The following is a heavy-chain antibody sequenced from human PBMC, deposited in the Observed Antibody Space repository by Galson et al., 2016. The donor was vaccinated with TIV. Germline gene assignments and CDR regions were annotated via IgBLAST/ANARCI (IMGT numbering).Heavy chain of an antibody. Sequence: QSGAEVKKPGESLKISCKASGYSISSYWTAWVRQVPGKGLEWMGIIYPGDSETRYSPSFQGQVTISADKSINTAYLQWTSLKASDTAMYYCAKAPGYSGHSYGYFDSWGQGTLVT. CDR3: AKAPGYSGHSYGYFDS. CDR1: GYSISSYW. D-gene: IGHD5-18*01. J-gene: IGHJ4*02. V-gene: IGHV5-51*03. CDR2: IYPGDSET.